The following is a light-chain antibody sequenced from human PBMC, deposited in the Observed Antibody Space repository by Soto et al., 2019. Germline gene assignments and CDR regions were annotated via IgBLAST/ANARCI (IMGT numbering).Light chain of an antibody. J-gene: IGKJ2*01. V-gene: IGKV1-39*01. Sequence: IQMTQSPSSLSASVGDRVTITCRASEGISTYLIWYQQRQGKAPKLLMYAASNLVSGVPSRFSGSGSGTEFTLTISRLQPEDLATYYCQQSYRTPYTFGQGTKLETK. CDR3: QQSYRTPYT. CDR1: EGISTY. CDR2: AAS.